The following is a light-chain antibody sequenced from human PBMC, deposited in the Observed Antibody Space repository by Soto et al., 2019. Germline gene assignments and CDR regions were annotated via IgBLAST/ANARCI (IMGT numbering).Light chain of an antibody. CDR1: QAVNTR. J-gene: IGKJ1*01. Sequence: EIVLTQSPATLSSFPGDRVTLSCRASQAVNTRLAWYQHKPGQAPSLLIYLASNRAAGVPARFSGSGSGTDFTLTISNVEPEDFAVYYCRQRQSWPRTFGQGNTVDIK. CDR3: RQRQSWPRT. CDR2: LAS. V-gene: IGKV3-11*01.